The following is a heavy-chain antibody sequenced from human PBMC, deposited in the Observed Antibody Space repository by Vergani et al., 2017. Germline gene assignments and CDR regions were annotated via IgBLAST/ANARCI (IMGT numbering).Heavy chain of an antibody. Sequence: EVQLLQSEGAVVQPGGSLRLSCVASGFTFSSHAMSWVRQGHGQGLEWVSSIKNTGDSTHYADSLKGRFTISRDNSKNTLYLQMDSLRAEDTAVYYCARDHRDYNNYPGTFDISGQGSMVTVSS. V-gene: IGHV3-23*01. CDR2: IKNTGDST. CDR1: GFTFSSHA. D-gene: IGHD5-24*01. J-gene: IGHJ3*02. CDR3: ARDHRDYNNYPGTFDI.